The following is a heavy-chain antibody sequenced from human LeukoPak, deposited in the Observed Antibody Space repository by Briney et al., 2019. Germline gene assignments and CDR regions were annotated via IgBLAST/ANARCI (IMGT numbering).Heavy chain of an antibody. Sequence: PSETLSLTCTVSGGSISPYFWSWIRQPPGKGLEWFGYISYSGSTNYNPSLKSRVTISVDTSKNQFSLQLSSVTAADTAVYYCARDDYRGVTNFDPWGQGTLVTVSS. CDR1: GGSISPYF. D-gene: IGHD3-10*01. V-gene: IGHV4-59*01. CDR2: ISYSGST. J-gene: IGHJ5*02. CDR3: ARDDYRGVTNFDP.